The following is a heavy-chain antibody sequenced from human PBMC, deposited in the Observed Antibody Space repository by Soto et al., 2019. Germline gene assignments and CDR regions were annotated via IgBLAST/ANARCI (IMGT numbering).Heavy chain of an antibody. V-gene: IGHV5-51*01. D-gene: IGHD3-9*01. CDR1: GYSFTSYW. Sequence: PGESLKISCKGSGYSFTSYWIGWVRQMLGKGLEWMGLIYPGASDTSYSPSFQGQVPISADKSISTAYLQWSSLKASDTAMYYCASSHYAIGIGTFDIWGQGTMVTVSS. J-gene: IGHJ3*02. CDR2: IYPGASDT. CDR3: ASSHYAIGIGTFDI.